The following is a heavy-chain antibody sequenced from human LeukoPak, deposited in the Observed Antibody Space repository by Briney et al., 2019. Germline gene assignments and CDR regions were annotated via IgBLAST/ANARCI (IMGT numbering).Heavy chain of an antibody. CDR1: GGSFSGYS. V-gene: IGHV4-59*01. Sequence: SETLSLTCAVYGGSFSGYSWSWIRQPPGKGLEWIGHIYNSGSTNYSPSLKSRVTISVDTSKNQFSLKLSSVTAADTAVYYCARFKRAGGWSYFDYWGQGTLVTVSS. CDR3: ARFKRAGGWSYFDY. D-gene: IGHD6-19*01. CDR2: IYNSGST. J-gene: IGHJ4*02.